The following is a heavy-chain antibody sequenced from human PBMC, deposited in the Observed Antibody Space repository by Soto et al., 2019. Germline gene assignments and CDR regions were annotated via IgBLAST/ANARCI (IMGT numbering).Heavy chain of an antibody. CDR3: ARGVGGIVVVTATYSDY. V-gene: IGHV4-31*03. J-gene: IGHJ4*02. D-gene: IGHD2-21*02. Sequence: QVQLQESGPGLVKPSQALSPICSVSGGSISSGGYYWSWIRQLPGKGLEWIGYNYYSGRSCYSASLRRRVTISVDTPKNQFALKLSSVTAADTAVYYCARGVGGIVVVTATYSDYWGQGTLVTVSS. CDR1: GGSISSGGYY. CDR2: NYYSGRS.